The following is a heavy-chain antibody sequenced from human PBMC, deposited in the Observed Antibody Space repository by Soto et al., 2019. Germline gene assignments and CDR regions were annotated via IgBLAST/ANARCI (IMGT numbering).Heavy chain of an antibody. CDR3: AKYEHAAPLFDF. J-gene: IGHJ5*01. CDR1: GFTFSSYG. V-gene: IGHV3-30*18. D-gene: IGHD2-2*01. CDR2: MSYDGSNK. Sequence: GSLRLSCGASGFTFSSYGMHWVRPAPGKGLEWVAVMSYDGSNKYYADSVKGRFTISRDNSKNTLYLQMNSLRAEDTAVYYCAKYEHAAPLFDFWGQGTLVTVSS.